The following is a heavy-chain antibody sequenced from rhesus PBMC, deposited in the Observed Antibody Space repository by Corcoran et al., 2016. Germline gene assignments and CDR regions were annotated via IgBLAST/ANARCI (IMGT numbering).Heavy chain of an antibody. CDR2: ISNTGKTI. D-gene: IGHD3-28*01. Sequence: EVQLVESGGGLVQPGGSLRLSCAASGFTFSSYDMSWVRQALGTGLEGVSSISNTGKTIYYADPVKGRFTISRDNAKNSLSLKMNSLKTEDTAVYYCTRVPSYYYDSGYSDVWGRGVLVTVSS. V-gene: IGHV3S4*01. CDR3: TRVPSYYYDSGYSDV. J-gene: IGHJ5-2*02. CDR1: GFTFSSYD.